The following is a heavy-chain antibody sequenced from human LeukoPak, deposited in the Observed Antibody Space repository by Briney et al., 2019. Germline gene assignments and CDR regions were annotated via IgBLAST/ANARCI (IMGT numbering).Heavy chain of an antibody. CDR3: AKVAEVGATGYYYYMDV. V-gene: IGHV3-66*01. J-gene: IGHJ6*03. CDR1: GFTVSSNY. D-gene: IGHD1-26*01. Sequence: GGFLRLSCAASGFTVSSNYMNWVRQAPGKGLEWVSVIYSGGSTYYADSVKGRFTISRDNSKNTLYLQMNSLRAEDTAVYYCAKVAEVGATGYYYYMDVWGKGTTVTISS. CDR2: IYSGGST.